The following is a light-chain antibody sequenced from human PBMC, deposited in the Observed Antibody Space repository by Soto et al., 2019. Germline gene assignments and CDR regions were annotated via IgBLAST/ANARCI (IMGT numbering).Light chain of an antibody. Sequence: QAASVSGSPGQSITISCTGTSSDVGDYKYVSWYQQHPGKAPKLMIYEVSNRPSGVSNRFSGSESGNTASLTISGLQAEDEADYYCSSYTSSTTPVYVFGSGTQLTVL. V-gene: IGLV2-14*01. J-gene: IGLJ1*01. CDR3: SSYTSSTTPVYV. CDR2: EVS. CDR1: SSDVGDYKY.